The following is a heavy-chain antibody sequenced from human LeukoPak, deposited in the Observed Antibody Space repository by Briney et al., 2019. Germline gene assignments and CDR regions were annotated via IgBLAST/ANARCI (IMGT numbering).Heavy chain of an antibody. Sequence: GGSLRLSCAASGFTFNTYAVNWVRQAPGKGLEWVSTISGSGGSTYYADSVKGRFTISRDNSKNTLYLQMSSLRAEDTAVYYCAKDRGRYYDSSGYYWGYYFDSWGQGILVTVST. CDR3: AKDRGRYYDSSGYYWGYYFDS. CDR1: GFTFNTYA. D-gene: IGHD3-22*01. CDR2: ISGSGGST. J-gene: IGHJ4*02. V-gene: IGHV3-23*01.